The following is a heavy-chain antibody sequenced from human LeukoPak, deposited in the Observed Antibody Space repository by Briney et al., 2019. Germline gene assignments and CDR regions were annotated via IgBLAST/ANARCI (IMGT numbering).Heavy chain of an antibody. Sequence: PSETLSLTCTVSGGSISSSSYYWGWIRQPPGKGLEWIGSIYYSGSTYYNPSLKSRVTISVDTSKNQFSLKLSSVTAADTAVYYCARLPRIAARPYYFDYWGQGTLVTVSS. CDR3: ARLPRIAARPYYFDY. CDR1: GGSISSSSYY. D-gene: IGHD6-6*01. J-gene: IGHJ4*02. V-gene: IGHV4-39*01. CDR2: IYYSGST.